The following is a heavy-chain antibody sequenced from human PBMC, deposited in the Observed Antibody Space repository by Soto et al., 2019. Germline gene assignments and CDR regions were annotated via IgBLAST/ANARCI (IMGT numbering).Heavy chain of an antibody. D-gene: IGHD5-12*01. V-gene: IGHV3-30-3*01. CDR1: GFTFSSYA. J-gene: IGHJ3*02. CDR3: HQVQDIVHPDI. Sequence: PGVSLRLSCSASGFTFSSYAMHWVRQAPGKGLEWVAVISYDGSNKYYADSVKGRFTISRDNSKNTLYLQMNSLRAEDTAVYYCHQVQDIVHPDIWGKGTMV. CDR2: ISYDGSNK.